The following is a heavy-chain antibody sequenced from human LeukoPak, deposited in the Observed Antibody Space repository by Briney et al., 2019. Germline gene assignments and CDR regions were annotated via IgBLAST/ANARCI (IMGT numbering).Heavy chain of an antibody. V-gene: IGHV3-21*01. CDR3: ARDRLDSSGYAHDY. CDR1: GFTFSSYS. D-gene: IGHD3-22*01. J-gene: IGHJ4*02. Sequence: GGSLRLSCAASGFTFSSYSMNWVRRAPGKGLEWVSSTSSSSSYIYYADSVKGRFTISRDNAKNSLYLQMNSLRAEDTAVYYCARDRLDSSGYAHDYWGQGTLVTVSS. CDR2: TSSSSSYI.